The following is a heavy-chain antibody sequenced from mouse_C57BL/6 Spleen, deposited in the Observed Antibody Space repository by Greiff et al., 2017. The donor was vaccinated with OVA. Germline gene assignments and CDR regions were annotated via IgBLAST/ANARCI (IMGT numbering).Heavy chain of an antibody. CDR3: TRDGGWDGEDYFDY. D-gene: IGHD4-1*01. V-gene: IGHV5-9-1*02. CDR2: ISSGGDYI. CDR1: GFTFSSYA. Sequence: EVMLVESGEGLVKPGGSLKLSCAASGFTFSSYAMSWVRQTPEKRLEWVAYISSGGDYIYYADTVKGRFTISRDNARNTLYLQMSSLKSEDTAMYYCTRDGGWDGEDYFDYWGQGTTLTVSS. J-gene: IGHJ2*01.